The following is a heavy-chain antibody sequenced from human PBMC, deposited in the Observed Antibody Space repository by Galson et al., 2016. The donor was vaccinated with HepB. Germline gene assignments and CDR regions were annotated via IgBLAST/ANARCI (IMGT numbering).Heavy chain of an antibody. CDR2: VFYDGGKK. Sequence: SLRLSCAASGFSFSNNVMHWVRQAPGKGLEWVAIVFYDGGKKYYADSVKGRFTISRDNFENAVYLEMNNLRAEDTGVYYCARGGGRPTGDAFDVWGLGTLVTVSS. J-gene: IGHJ3*01. CDR1: GFSFSNNV. V-gene: IGHV3-33*01. D-gene: IGHD2-15*01. CDR3: ARGGGRPTGDAFDV.